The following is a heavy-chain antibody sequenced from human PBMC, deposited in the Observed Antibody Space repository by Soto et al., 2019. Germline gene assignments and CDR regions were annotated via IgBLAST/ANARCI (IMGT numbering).Heavy chain of an antibody. Sequence: QVHLVQSGAEVKKPGASVKVSCKVSGDTLTELSIHWVRQAPGKGLEYMGGVDPEYGEAMYAQNYQGRVTMTEDTSTDTSYMELSSLTSEDTHGYYCAKAYSGTYYGYRDPWGQGTQVTVPA. CDR2: VDPEYGEA. D-gene: IGHD1-26*01. CDR3: AKAYSGTYYGYRDP. CDR1: GDTLTELS. J-gene: IGHJ5*02. V-gene: IGHV1-24*01.